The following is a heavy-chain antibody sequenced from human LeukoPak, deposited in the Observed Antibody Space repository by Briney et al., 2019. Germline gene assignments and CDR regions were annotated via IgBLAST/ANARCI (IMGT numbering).Heavy chain of an antibody. V-gene: IGHV3-23*01. D-gene: IGHD3-3*01. Sequence: GRSLRLSCVGTGFTFRSYAMTWIRQAPGKGLEWVADIGGSVSSAFYADSVKGRFTISRDNAKSTLYVEMHSLRVEDTAVYFCAKLADFWSGYYSSFYYYYMDVWGKGTAVTVSS. CDR1: GFTFRSYA. J-gene: IGHJ6*03. CDR2: IGGSVSSA. CDR3: AKLADFWSGYYSSFYYYYMDV.